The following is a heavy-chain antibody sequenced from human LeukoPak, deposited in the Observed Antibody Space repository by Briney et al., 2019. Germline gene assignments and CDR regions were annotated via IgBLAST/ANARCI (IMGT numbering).Heavy chain of an antibody. CDR2: INHSGST. V-gene: IGHV4-34*01. CDR3: ARHVPSYYDSANDAFDI. CDR1: GGSFSGYY. Sequence: SETLSLTCAVYGGSFSGYYWSWIRQPPGKGLEWIGEINHSGSTNYNPSLKSRVTISVDTSKNQFSLKLSSVTAADTAVYYCARHVPSYYDSANDAFDIWGQGTMVTVSS. J-gene: IGHJ3*02. D-gene: IGHD3-22*01.